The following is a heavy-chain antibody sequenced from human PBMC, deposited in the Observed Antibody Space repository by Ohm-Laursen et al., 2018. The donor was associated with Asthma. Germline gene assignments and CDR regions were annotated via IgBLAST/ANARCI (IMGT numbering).Heavy chain of an antibody. D-gene: IGHD3-9*01. CDR1: GFTFSSYG. V-gene: IGHV3-33*01. Sequence: SLRLSCAASGFTFSSYGMHWVRQAPGKGLEWVAVIWYDGSNKYYADSVKGRLTISRDNSKNTLYLQMNSLRAEDTAVYYCARSELTGTFFDYWGQGTLVTVSS. J-gene: IGHJ4*02. CDR3: ARSELTGTFFDY. CDR2: IWYDGSNK.